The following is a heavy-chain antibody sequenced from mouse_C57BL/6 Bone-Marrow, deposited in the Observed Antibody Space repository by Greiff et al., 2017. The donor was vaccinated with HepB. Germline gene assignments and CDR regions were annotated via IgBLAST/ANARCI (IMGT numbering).Heavy chain of an antibody. Sequence: QVQLQQPGAELVKPGASVKVSCKASGYTFTSYWMHWVKQRPGQGLEWIGRIHPSDSDTNYNQKLKGKATLTVDKSSSTAYMHLSSLTSDDSAVYYCAIRIFITTVAFYYLGQGTTLTVSS. CDR2: IHPSDSDT. D-gene: IGHD1-1*01. J-gene: IGHJ2*01. CDR3: AIRIFITTVAFYY. CDR1: GYTFTSYW. V-gene: IGHV1-74*01.